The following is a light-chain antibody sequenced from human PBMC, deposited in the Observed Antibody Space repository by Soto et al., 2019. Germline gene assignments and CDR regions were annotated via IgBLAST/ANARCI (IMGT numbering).Light chain of an antibody. Sequence: QSVLTQPPSASGSPGQSVTISCTGTSSDVGGYNYVSWYQQHPGKAPKLIIYEVTKRPSGVPDRLSGSKSGNTASLTVSGLQAEDEANYYCASYAGSSVIFGGGTQLTVL. CDR2: EVT. CDR3: ASYAGSSVI. J-gene: IGLJ2*01. CDR1: SSDVGGYNY. V-gene: IGLV2-8*01.